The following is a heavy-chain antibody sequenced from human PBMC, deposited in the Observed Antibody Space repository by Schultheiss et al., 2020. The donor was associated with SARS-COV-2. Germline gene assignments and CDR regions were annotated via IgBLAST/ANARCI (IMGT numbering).Heavy chain of an antibody. J-gene: IGHJ6*01. Sequence: GGSLRLSCAASGFTFSDYYMSWIRQAPGKGLEWVSYISSSGSTIYYADSVKGRFTISRDNSKNTLYLQMNSLRAEDTAVYYCARDHAELELRLAYYYYYGMDVWGQGTTVTVS. CDR1: GFTFSDYY. CDR3: ARDHAELELRLAYYYYYGMDV. V-gene: IGHV3-11*01. CDR2: ISSSGSTI. D-gene: IGHD1-7*01.